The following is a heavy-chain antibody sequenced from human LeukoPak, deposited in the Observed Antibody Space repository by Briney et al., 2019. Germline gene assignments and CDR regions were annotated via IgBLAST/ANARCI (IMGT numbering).Heavy chain of an antibody. CDR1: GFTFSDYY. V-gene: IGHV3-11*04. CDR2: ISSSGSTI. Sequence: GGSLRLSCAASGFTFSDYYMSWIRQAPGKGLEWVSYISSSGSTIYYADSVKGRFTISRDNAKNSLYLQMNSLRAEDTAVYYCASLLYYDIFTGYLDYWGQGTLVTGSS. J-gene: IGHJ4*02. CDR3: ASLLYYDIFTGYLDY. D-gene: IGHD3-9*01.